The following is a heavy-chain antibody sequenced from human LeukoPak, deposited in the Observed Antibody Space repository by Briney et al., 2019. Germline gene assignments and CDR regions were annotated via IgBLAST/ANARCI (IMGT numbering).Heavy chain of an antibody. CDR2: ISYDGSNK. D-gene: IGHD3-3*01. CDR1: GFTFSSYA. CDR3: ARGYYDFWSGCRYYFDY. Sequence: GRSLRLSCAASGFTFSSYAMHWVRQAPGKGLEWVAVISYDGSNKYYADSVKGRFTISRDNSKNTLYLQMNSLRAEDTAVYYCARGYYDFWSGCRYYFDYWGQGTLVTVSS. J-gene: IGHJ4*02. V-gene: IGHV3-30-3*01.